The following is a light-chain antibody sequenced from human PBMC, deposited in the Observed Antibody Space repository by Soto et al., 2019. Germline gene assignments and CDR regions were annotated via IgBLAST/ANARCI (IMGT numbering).Light chain of an antibody. CDR3: QQLNSYPRT. V-gene: IGKV1-9*01. Sequence: IQLTQSPSALSASVGDRVTITCRASQGISSYLAWYQQKPGKAPKLLIYAASTLQSGVPSRFSGSGSGTDFTLTISSLQHEDFATYYCQQLNSYPRTFGGGTKV. CDR2: AAS. J-gene: IGKJ4*01. CDR1: QGISSY.